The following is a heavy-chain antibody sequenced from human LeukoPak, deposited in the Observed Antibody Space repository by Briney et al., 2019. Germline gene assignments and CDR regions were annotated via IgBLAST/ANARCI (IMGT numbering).Heavy chain of an antibody. J-gene: IGHJ5*02. CDR1: GGTFSSYA. V-gene: IGHV1-69*04. CDR3: ARDMVGASGSTT. D-gene: IGHD1-26*01. Sequence: ASVKVSCKASGGTFSSYAISWVRQAPGQGLEWMGRIIPILGIANYAQKFQGRVTITADKSTSTAHMELSSLRSEDTAVYYCARDMVGASGSTTWGQGTLVTVSS. CDR2: IIPILGIA.